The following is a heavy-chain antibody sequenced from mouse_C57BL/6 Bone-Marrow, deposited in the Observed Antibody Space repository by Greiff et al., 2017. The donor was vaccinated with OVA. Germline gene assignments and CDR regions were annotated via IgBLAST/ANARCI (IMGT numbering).Heavy chain of an antibody. D-gene: IGHD2-1*01. CDR3: ARGGYYGNYLSGFAD. CDR2: IYPGSGST. V-gene: IGHV1-55*01. J-gene: IGHJ3*01. Sequence: QVQLQQPGAELVKPGASVKMSCKASGYTFTSYWITWVKQRPGQGLEWIGDIYPGSGSTNYNEKFKSKATLTVDTSSSTAYMQLSSLTSEDSAVYYCARGGYYGNYLSGFADWGQGTLVTVSA. CDR1: GYTFTSYW.